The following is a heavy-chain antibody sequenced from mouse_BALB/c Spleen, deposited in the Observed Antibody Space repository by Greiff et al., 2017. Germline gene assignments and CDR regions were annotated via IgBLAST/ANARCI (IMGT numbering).Heavy chain of an antibody. V-gene: IGHV1S22*01. Sequence: LQQPGSELVRPGASVKLSCKASGYTFTSYWMHWVKQRPGQGLEWIGNIYPGSGSTNYDEKFKSKATLTVDTSSSTAYMQLSSLTSEDSAVYYCTGEYFDVWGAGTTVTVSS. J-gene: IGHJ1*01. CDR1: GYTFTSYW. CDR2: IYPGSGST. CDR3: TGEYFDV.